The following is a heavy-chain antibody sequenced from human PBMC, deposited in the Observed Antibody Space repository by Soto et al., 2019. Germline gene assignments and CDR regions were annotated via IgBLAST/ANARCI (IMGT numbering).Heavy chain of an antibody. D-gene: IGHD2-15*01. CDR2: IIPIFGTA. CDR3: ARETARCSGGSCYDAFDI. CDR1: GGTFSSYA. V-gene: IGHV1-69*06. Sequence: GASVKVSCKASGGTFSSYAISWVRQAPGQGLEWMGGIIPIFGTANYAQKFQGRVTITADKSTSTAYMELSSLRSEDTAVYYCARETARCSGGSCYDAFDIWGQGTMVTVSS. J-gene: IGHJ3*02.